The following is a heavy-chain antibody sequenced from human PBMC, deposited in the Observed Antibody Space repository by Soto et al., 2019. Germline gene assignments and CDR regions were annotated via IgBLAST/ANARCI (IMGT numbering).Heavy chain of an antibody. Sequence: TLSLTCTVSGGSISSGGYYWSWIRQHPGKGLEWIGYIYYSGSTYYNPSLKSRVTMSVDTSKNQFSLKLSSVTAAGTAVYYCARDSTPYYYYGMDVWGQGTTVTVSS. V-gene: IGHV4-31*03. J-gene: IGHJ6*02. CDR3: ARDSTPYYYYGMDV. CDR2: IYYSGST. CDR1: GGSISSGGYY.